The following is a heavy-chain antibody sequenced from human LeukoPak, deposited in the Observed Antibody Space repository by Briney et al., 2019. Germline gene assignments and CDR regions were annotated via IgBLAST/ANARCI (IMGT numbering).Heavy chain of an antibody. CDR3: ARDFDY. Sequence: SQTLSLTCAISEDSVSSNTASWNWIRQSPSRGLEWLGRTYYRSEWYYDYAVSVKSRITINPDTSRNQFSLQLNSVIPEDTAVYYCARDFDYWGQGTLVTVSS. J-gene: IGHJ4*02. CDR1: EDSVSSNTAS. V-gene: IGHV6-1*01. CDR2: TYYRSEWYY.